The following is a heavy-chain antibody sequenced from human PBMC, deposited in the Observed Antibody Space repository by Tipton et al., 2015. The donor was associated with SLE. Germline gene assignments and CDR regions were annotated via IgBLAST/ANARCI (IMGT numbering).Heavy chain of an antibody. V-gene: IGHV3-74*01. CDR1: GFTFSTYW. Sequence: SLRPSCAASGFTFSTYWMHWVRQAPGKGLVWVARINTDGRTTSYADSVKGRFTISSDNAKDTLYLQMNSLTAEDTAVYYCARDLGLEQGPEVRFDSWGQGTLVTVSS. J-gene: IGHJ5*01. D-gene: IGHD6-19*01. CDR2: INTDGRTT. CDR3: ARDLGLEQGPEVRFDS.